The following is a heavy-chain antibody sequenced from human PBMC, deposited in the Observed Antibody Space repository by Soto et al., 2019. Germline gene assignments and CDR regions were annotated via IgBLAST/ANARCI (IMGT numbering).Heavy chain of an antibody. CDR3: ARAAYYYGSGSYYKFDY. Sequence: SETLSLTCTVSGGSISSYYWSWIRQPPGKGLEWIGYIYYSGSTNYNPSLKSRVTISVDTSKNQFSLKLSSVTAADTAVYYCARAAYYYGSGSYYKFDYWGQGTLVTVSS. D-gene: IGHD3-10*01. V-gene: IGHV4-59*01. CDR2: IYYSGST. J-gene: IGHJ4*02. CDR1: GGSISSYY.